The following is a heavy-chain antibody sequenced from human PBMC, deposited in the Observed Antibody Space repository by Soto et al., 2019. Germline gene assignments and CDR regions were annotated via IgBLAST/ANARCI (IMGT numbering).Heavy chain of an antibody. J-gene: IGHJ4*02. V-gene: IGHV4-30-4*01. CDR3: ARGGDAETDPFDY. Sequence: TLSLTCTVSGGSISSGDYYWSWIRQPPGKGLEWIGYIYYSGSTYYNPSLKSRVTISVDTSKNQFSLKLSSVTAADTAVYYCARGGDAETDPFDYWGQGTLVTVS. CDR1: GGSISSGDYY. D-gene: IGHD2-21*02. CDR2: IYYSGST.